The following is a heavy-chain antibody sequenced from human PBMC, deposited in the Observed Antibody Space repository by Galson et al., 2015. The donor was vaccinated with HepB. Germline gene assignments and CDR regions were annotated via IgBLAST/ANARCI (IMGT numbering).Heavy chain of an antibody. CDR1: GYTFTNYP. Sequence: SVKVSCKASGYTFTNYPINWVRQAPGQRLEWMGWINGGKSNRKYSQNFKGRVTITRDTSENTAYMELSSLRSEDTAVYYCARGRHRGYCSGGTCADWFDPWGQGTLVTVSS. J-gene: IGHJ5*02. CDR2: INGGKSNR. V-gene: IGHV1-3*01. CDR3: ARGRHRGYCSGGTCADWFDP. D-gene: IGHD2-15*01.